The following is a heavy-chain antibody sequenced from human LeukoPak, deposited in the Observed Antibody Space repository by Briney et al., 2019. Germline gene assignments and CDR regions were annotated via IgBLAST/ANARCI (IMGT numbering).Heavy chain of an antibody. Sequence: GGSLRLSCAASGFTFSSYAMSWVRQTPGKGLEWVSSISGNSGNTYYADSVKGRFTISRDNSKSTLYLHMNSLRAEDVAVFYCVRNLAAGITPYYFDYWGQGTLVTVSS. V-gene: IGHV3-23*01. CDR2: ISGNSGNT. CDR3: VRNLAAGITPYYFDY. CDR1: GFTFSSYA. D-gene: IGHD1-14*01. J-gene: IGHJ4*02.